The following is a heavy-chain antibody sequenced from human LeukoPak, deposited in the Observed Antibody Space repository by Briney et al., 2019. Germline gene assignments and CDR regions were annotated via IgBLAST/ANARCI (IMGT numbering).Heavy chain of an antibody. CDR1: GLTFSSYA. V-gene: IGHV3-23*01. J-gene: IGHJ4*02. CDR2: ISGSGGST. D-gene: IGHD3-10*01. Sequence: GGSLRLSCAASGLTFSSYAMSWVRQAPGKGLEWVSAISGSGGSTYYADSVKGRFTISRDNSKNTLYLQMNSLRAEDTAVYYCARDRKVYGSAYNFDYWGQGTLVTVSS. CDR3: ARDRKVYGSAYNFDY.